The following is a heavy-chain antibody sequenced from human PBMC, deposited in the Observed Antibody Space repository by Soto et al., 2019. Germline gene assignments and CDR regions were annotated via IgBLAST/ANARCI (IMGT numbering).Heavy chain of an antibody. V-gene: IGHV4-34*01. Sequence: PSDTLSLTCAVYGGSFSGYYWSWIRQPPGKGLEWIGEINYSEITKYNPSLKSRVTISLDTSKSQFSLKLNSVTAADTAVYYFARGKWSGYSDGTYYHGLDVWGQGTTVTVSS. D-gene: IGHD5-18*01. CDR1: GGSFSGYY. CDR3: ARGKWSGYSDGTYYHGLDV. J-gene: IGHJ6*02. CDR2: INYSEIT.